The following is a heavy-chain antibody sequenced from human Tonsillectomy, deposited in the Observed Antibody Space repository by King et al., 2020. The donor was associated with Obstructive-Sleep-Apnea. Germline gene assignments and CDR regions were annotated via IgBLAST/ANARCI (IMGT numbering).Heavy chain of an antibody. D-gene: IGHD3-16*02. J-gene: IGHJ4*02. Sequence: VQLVESGGGLVQPGRSLRLSCAASGFTFDDYAMHWVRQAPGKGLEWVSGISWNSGSIGYVDSVKGRFTISRDNAKNSLYLQMNSLRAEDTALYYCAKGLGLSRRDPFDYWGQGTLVTVSS. V-gene: IGHV3-9*01. CDR2: ISWNSGSI. CDR3: AKGLGLSRRDPFDY. CDR1: GFTFDDYA.